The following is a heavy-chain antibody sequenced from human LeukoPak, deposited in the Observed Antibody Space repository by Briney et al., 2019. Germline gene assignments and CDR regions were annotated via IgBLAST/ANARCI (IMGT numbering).Heavy chain of an antibody. V-gene: IGHV3-7*01. J-gene: IGHJ3*02. D-gene: IGHD5-24*01. CDR3: ARDKHNPGSAFDI. CDR2: IRQDGGQT. CDR1: GFTISSYW. Sequence: GGSLRLSCAASGFTISSYWMSWVRQAPGKGPEWVANIRQDGGQTYYVDSVKGRFTISRDNAKNSLYLQVNSLRAEDTAVYYCARDKHNPGSAFDIWGQGTMLTVSS.